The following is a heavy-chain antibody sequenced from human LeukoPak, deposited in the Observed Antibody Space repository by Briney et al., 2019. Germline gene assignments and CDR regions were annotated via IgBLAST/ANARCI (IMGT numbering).Heavy chain of an antibody. CDR3: ARDGSGSYYLSYYGMDV. Sequence: GGSLRLSCAASGFTFDDYGMSLVRQAPGKGLEWVSGINWNGGSTGYADSVKGRFTISRDNPKNSLYLQMNSLRAEDTALYHCARDGSGSYYLSYYGMDVWGQGTTVTVSS. CDR1: GFTFDDYG. J-gene: IGHJ6*02. CDR2: INWNGGST. D-gene: IGHD3-10*01. V-gene: IGHV3-20*01.